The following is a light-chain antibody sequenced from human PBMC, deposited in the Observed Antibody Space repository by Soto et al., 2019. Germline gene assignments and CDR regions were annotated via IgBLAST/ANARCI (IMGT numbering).Light chain of an antibody. J-gene: IGKJ5*01. CDR1: QSITVN. V-gene: IGKV1-39*01. Sequence: DIQMTQFPSSLSASVGDRGTFIFRASQSITVNLTWSQQKPGKAPKLLIYAASTLQTGVPSRFSGSGSGTDFTLTISTLQPEDFATYFWQQSFSAPSITFGQGTRLEVK. CDR2: AAS. CDR3: QQSFSAPSIT.